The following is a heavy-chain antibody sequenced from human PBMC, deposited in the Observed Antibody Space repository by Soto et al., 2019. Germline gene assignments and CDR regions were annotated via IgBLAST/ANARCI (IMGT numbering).Heavy chain of an antibody. V-gene: IGHV3-21*01. CDR2: ISSSSSYI. CDR3: ARGALTGTPPVY. D-gene: IGHD1-20*01. J-gene: IGHJ4*02. CDR1: GFTFSSYS. Sequence: GGSLRLSCAASGFTFSSYSMNWVRQAPGKGLEWVSSISSSSSYIYYADSVKGRFTISRDNAKNSLYLQMSSLRAEDTAVYYCARGALTGTPPVYWGQGTLVTVSS.